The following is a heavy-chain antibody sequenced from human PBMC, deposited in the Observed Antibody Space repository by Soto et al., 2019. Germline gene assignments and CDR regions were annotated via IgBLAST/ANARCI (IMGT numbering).Heavy chain of an antibody. CDR1: GYSFTDYH. J-gene: IGHJ6*02. D-gene: IGHD2-8*01. CDR3: ARGHSTDCSNGVCSFFYNHEMDV. Sequence: ASVKVSCKASGYSFTDYHIHWVRQAPGQGLEWLGRINPKSGGTSTAQKFQGWVTMTRDRSISTVYMELTRLRTDDTAVYFCARGHSTDCSNGVCSFFYNHEMDVWGQGTTVTVSS. V-gene: IGHV1-2*04. CDR2: INPKSGGT.